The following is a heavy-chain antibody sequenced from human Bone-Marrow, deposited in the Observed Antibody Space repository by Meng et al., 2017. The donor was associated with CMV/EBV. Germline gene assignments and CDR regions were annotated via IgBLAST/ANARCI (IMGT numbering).Heavy chain of an antibody. V-gene: IGHV3-21*01. Sequence: LRLSCAASGFTFSSYSMAWVRQAPGKGLEWVSSITSSSSYIYYADSVKGRFTISRDNAKNSLYLQMNSLRAEDTAVYYCAREAQFIAWGQGTLVTVSS. D-gene: IGHD1-26*01. J-gene: IGHJ5*02. CDR2: ITSSSSYI. CDR1: GFTFSSYS. CDR3: AREAQFIA.